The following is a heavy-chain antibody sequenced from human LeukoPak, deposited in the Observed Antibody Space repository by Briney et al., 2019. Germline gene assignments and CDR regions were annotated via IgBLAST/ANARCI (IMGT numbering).Heavy chain of an antibody. J-gene: IGHJ6*02. V-gene: IGHV4-34*01. D-gene: IGHD3-22*01. CDR1: GGSFSGYY. CDR2: INHSGST. CDR3: ARARVTMSFKTNYYYYGMDV. Sequence: PSETLSLTCAVYGGSFSGYYWSWIRQPPGKGLEWIGEINHSGSTNYNPSLKSRVTISVDTSKNQFSLKLSSVTAADTAVYYCARARVTMSFKTNYYYYGMDVWGQGTTVTVSS.